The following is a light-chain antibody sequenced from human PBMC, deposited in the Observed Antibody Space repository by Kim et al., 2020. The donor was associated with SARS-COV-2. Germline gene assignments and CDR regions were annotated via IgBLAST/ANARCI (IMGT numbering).Light chain of an antibody. Sequence: VSPGERATMSGTASQSVISNLAWYQQKPGQPPRLLIFGASTRATGIPARFSGSGSGTEFTLTISNLQSEDFAVYHCQQYSKWPLTFGGGTKVDIK. J-gene: IGKJ4*01. CDR1: QSVISN. V-gene: IGKV3-15*01. CDR3: QQYSKWPLT. CDR2: GAS.